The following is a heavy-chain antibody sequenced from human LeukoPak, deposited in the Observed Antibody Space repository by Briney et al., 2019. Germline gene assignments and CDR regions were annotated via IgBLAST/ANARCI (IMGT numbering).Heavy chain of an antibody. D-gene: IGHD6-19*01. J-gene: IGHJ4*02. V-gene: IGHV3-30*18. CDR3: VKDDRPYRIAVAAGDY. Sequence: GGSLRLSCAASGFTVSSSYMSWVRQAPGKGLEWAAVISYDGSTEYYADSVKGRFAISRDNSKNTLYLQINSLRAEDTAVYYCVKDDRPYRIAVAAGDYWGQGTLVTVSS. CDR2: ISYDGSTE. CDR1: GFTVSSSY.